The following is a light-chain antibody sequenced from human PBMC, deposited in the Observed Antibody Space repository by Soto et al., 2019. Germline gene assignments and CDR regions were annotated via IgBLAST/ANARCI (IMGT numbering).Light chain of an antibody. J-gene: IGKJ2*01. CDR3: QQRSNWPPMYT. CDR1: QSVSSS. CDR2: DAF. V-gene: IGKV3-11*01. Sequence: EIVLTQSPATLSLSPGERATLSCRASQSVSSSLAWYQQKPGQAPRLLIYDAFKRATGIPGRFSGSGSGTDFTLTISSLEPEDFAVYYCQQRSNWPPMYTFGQGTKLEIK.